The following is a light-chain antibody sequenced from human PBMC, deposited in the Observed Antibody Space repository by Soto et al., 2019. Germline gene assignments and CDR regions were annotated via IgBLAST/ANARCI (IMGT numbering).Light chain of an antibody. CDR3: QSHDSRLSGV. CDR2: DNT. V-gene: IGLV3-21*02. J-gene: IGLJ3*02. CDR1: KIATQS. Sequence: SYELTQSPSVSVAPGQTAKITCGAPKIATQSVHWSQQKPGQAPVLVVYDNTDRPSGIPERFSASKSGATAILTITRVEAGDEADYYCQSHDSRLSGVFGGGTKLTVL.